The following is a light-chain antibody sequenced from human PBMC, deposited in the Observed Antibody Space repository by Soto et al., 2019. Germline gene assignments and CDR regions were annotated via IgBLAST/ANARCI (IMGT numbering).Light chain of an antibody. CDR2: SNN. Sequence: QSVLTQAPSASGTPGQRVTISCSGSSSNIGSNTVNWYQQLPGTAPKLLIYSNNQRPSGVPDRFSGSKSGTSASLAISGLQSEDAADYYCAAWDDSLNGRYVFGTGTKVTVL. CDR3: AAWDDSLNGRYV. CDR1: SSNIGSNT. V-gene: IGLV1-44*01. J-gene: IGLJ1*01.